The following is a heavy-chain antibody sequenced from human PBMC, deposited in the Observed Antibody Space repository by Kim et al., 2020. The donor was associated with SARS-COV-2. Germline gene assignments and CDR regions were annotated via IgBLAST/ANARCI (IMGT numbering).Heavy chain of an antibody. CDR1: GGSLIGYY. V-gene: IGHV4-34*01. D-gene: IGHD2-8*02. J-gene: IGHJ4*02. CDR2: VTHGGST. CDR3: ARAVDSTGFYH. Sequence: SETLSLTCSLSGGSLIGYYWAWIRQTPGKGLEWIGEVTHGGSTNSSPSLKDRVSISADMSKRQFSLKLASVTAADTAVYFCARAVDSTGFYHWGQGTLVT.